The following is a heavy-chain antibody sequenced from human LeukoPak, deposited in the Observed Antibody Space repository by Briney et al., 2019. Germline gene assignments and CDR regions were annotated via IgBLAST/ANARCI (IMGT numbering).Heavy chain of an antibody. V-gene: IGHV5-51*01. J-gene: IGHJ4*02. CDR1: GYTFSNYW. CDR2: IYPGDSDT. D-gene: IGHD3-22*01. Sequence: GESLQISCKGSGYTFSNYWIAWGRQVPGKGLEWMGIIYPGDSDTRYSPSFQGQVTMSADKSISPAYLQWSSLKASDTAMYYWARRRDYYDSSPNYHDYWGQGTLVTVSS. CDR3: ARRRDYYDSSPNYHDY.